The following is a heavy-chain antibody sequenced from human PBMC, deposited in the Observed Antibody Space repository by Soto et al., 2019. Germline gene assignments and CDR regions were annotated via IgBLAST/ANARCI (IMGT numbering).Heavy chain of an antibody. CDR2: ISYDGSNK. D-gene: IGHD3-16*01. J-gene: IGHJ6*02. Sequence: PGGSLRLSCAASGFTFSSYAMHWVRQAPGKGLEWVAVISYDGSNKYYADSVKGRFTISRDNSKNTLYLQMNSLRAEDTAVYYCAREYEHAEPYNYYYYYGMDVWGQGTTVTVSS. CDR3: AREYEHAEPYNYYYYYGMDV. CDR1: GFTFSSYA. V-gene: IGHV3-30-3*01.